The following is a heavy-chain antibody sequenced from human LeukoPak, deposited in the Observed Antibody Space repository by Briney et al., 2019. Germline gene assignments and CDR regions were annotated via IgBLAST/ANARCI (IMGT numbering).Heavy chain of an antibody. D-gene: IGHD3-22*01. CDR3: ASFPDYYDSSGYYRGPY. J-gene: IGHJ4*02. CDR2: IRYDGSNK. V-gene: IGHV3-30*02. CDR1: GFTFSSYG. Sequence: PGGSLRLSWAASGFTFSSYGMHWVRQAPGKGLEWVAFIRYDGSNKYYADSVKGRFTISRDNSKNTLYLQMNSLRAEDTAVYYCASFPDYYDSSGYYRGPYWGQGTLVTVSS.